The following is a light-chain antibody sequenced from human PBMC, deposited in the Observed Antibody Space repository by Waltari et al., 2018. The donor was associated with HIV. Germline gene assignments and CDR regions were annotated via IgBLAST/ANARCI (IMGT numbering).Light chain of an antibody. CDR2: RNN. Sequence: AGLSQPPSLSTGLGQTATLTCTGNSDNVGHQGAVWLQHHQGLPPRLLSHRNNNRPSGVSDRCSTATSGNTAFLTIRGRRSDDEADYFCSAWDSSLTGWIFGGGTQLAVL. CDR3: SAWDSSLTGWI. V-gene: IGLV10-54*01. CDR1: SDNVGHQG. J-gene: IGLJ2*01.